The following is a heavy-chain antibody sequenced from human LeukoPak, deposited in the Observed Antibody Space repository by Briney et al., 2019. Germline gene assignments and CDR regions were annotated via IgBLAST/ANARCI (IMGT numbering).Heavy chain of an antibody. V-gene: IGHV1-2*02. CDR2: INPNSGGT. J-gene: IGHJ5*02. D-gene: IGHD2-21*02. Sequence: ASVKVSCKASGYTLSGHYMHWVRQAPGQGLEWMGWINPNSGGTKYAQKFQGRVTMTRDTSISTAYMELSRLRSDDTAVYYCATSYRGGDCSSGWFDPWGQGTLVTVSS. CDR1: GYTLSGHY. CDR3: ATSYRGGDCSSGWFDP.